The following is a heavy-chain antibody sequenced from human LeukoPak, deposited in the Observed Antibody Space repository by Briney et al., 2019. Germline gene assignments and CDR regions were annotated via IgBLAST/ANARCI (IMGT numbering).Heavy chain of an antibody. CDR3: ARLDGIAAAGTGYYYYYGVDV. J-gene: IGHJ6*02. CDR1: GYSFTSYW. V-gene: IGHV5-51*01. D-gene: IGHD6-13*01. Sequence: GASLKISCKGSGYSFTSYWIGWVRQMPGKGLEWMGIIYPGDSDTRYSPSFQGQVTISADKSISTAYLQWSSLKASDTAMYYCARLDGIAAAGTGYYYYYGVDVWGQGTTVTVSS. CDR2: IYPGDSDT.